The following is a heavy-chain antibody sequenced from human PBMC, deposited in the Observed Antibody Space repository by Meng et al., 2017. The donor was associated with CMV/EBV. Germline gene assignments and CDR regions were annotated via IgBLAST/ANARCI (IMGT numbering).Heavy chain of an antibody. J-gene: IGHJ2*01. V-gene: IGHV3-30*02. CDR3: ARDTSWGNWYFDL. CDR2: IRYDGSNK. D-gene: IGHD3-16*01. CDR1: GFTFSSYG. Sequence: GESLKISCAASGFTFSSYGMHWVRQAPGKGLEWVAFIRYDGSNKYYADSVKGRFTISRDNSKNTLYLQMNSLRAEDTAVYYCARDTSWGNWYFDLWGRGTLVTVSS.